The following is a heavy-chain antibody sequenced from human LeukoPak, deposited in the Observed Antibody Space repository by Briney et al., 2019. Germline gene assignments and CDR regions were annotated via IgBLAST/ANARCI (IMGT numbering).Heavy chain of an antibody. CDR3: ARSNIAVRRGDNWFDP. CDR2: IGPNSGGT. D-gene: IGHD6-6*01. J-gene: IGHJ5*02. V-gene: IGHV1-2*02. Sequence: GASVKVSCKASGYTFSDYYMHWVRQAPGQGLKWMGWIGPNSGGTNYAQKFQGRVTMARDTSISTAYMELSRLISDDTAVYYCARSNIAVRRGDNWFDPWGQGTLVTVSS. CDR1: GYTFSDYY.